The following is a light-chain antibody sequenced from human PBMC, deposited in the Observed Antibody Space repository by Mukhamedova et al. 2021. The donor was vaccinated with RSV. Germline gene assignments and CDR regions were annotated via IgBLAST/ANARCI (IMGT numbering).Light chain of an antibody. V-gene: IGLV1-40*01. Sequence: GADYDVHWYQQLPGTAPKVLIYGNSNRPSGVPDRFSGSRFGTSASLVITGLQPEDEADYYCQSYDSSLSGFVFGTGTKVTVL. CDR2: GNS. J-gene: IGLJ1*01. CDR1: GADYD. CDR3: QSYDSSLSGFV.